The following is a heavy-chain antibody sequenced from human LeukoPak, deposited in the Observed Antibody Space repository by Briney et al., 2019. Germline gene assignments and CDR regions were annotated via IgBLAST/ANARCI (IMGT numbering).Heavy chain of an antibody. CDR1: GYTFTGYY. J-gene: IGHJ5*02. V-gene: IGHV1-46*01. D-gene: IGHD6-19*01. CDR3: ARVLQWLGEQYNWFDP. CDR2: INPSGGST. Sequence: GASVKVSCKASGYTFTGYYMHWVRQAPGQGLEWMGIINPSGGSTSYAQQFQGRVTMTRDMSTSTVYMELSSLRSEDTAVYYCARVLQWLGEQYNWFDPWGQGTLVTVSS.